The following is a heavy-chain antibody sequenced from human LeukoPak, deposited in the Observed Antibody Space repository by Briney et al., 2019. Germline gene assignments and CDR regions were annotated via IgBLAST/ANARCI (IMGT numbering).Heavy chain of an antibody. CDR3: ARLTTNFDY. D-gene: IGHD4-11*01. Sequence: SETLSLTCTVSGGSFSSGSYYWSWIRQPPGKGLEWIGYIYYSGSTNYNPSLKSRVTISVDTSKNQFSLKLSSVTAADTAVYYCARLTTNFDYWDQGTLVTVSS. J-gene: IGHJ4*02. CDR2: IYYSGST. V-gene: IGHV4-61*01. CDR1: GGSFSSGSYY.